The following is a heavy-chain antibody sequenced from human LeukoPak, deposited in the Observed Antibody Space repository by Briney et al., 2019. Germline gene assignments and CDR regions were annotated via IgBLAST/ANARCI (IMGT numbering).Heavy chain of an antibody. CDR2: IYYSGST. Sequence: SETLSLTCTVSGGSISSSSYYWGWIRQPPGKGLEWIGSIYYSGSTYYNPSLKSRVTISVDTSKNQFSLKLSSVTAADTAVYYCARGFAGGNYYYYHMDVWGKGTPVTVSS. CDR1: GGSISSSSYY. D-gene: IGHD2-8*02. V-gene: IGHV4-39*07. J-gene: IGHJ6*03. CDR3: ARGFAGGNYYYYHMDV.